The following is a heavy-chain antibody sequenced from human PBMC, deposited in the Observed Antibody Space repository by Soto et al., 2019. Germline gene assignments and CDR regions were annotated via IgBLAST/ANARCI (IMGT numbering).Heavy chain of an antibody. V-gene: IGHV4-31*03. CDR2: IYYSGST. J-gene: IGHJ4*02. CDR3: AAEGGSGGYYYDY. CDR1: GGSISSGGYY. Sequence: PSETLSLTCTVSGGSISSGGYYWSWIRQHPGKGLEWIGYIYYSGSTYYNPSLKGRVTISVDTSKNQFSLKLSSVTAADTAVYYCAAEGGSGGYYYDYWGQGTLVTVSS. D-gene: IGHD2-15*01.